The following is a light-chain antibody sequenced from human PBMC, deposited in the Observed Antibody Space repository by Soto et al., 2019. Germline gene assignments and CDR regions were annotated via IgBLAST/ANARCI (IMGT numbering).Light chain of an antibody. CDR1: QGISNY. J-gene: IGKJ1*01. CDR3: QQYGSSPRT. CDR2: AAS. V-gene: IGKV1-27*01. Sequence: DLQMTQSPSSLSASVGDRVTITCRASQGISNYLAWYQQKPGKVPMLLIYAASTLQSGVPSRFSGSGSGTDFTLTISRLEPEDFAVYYCQQYGSSPRTFGQGTKVEIK.